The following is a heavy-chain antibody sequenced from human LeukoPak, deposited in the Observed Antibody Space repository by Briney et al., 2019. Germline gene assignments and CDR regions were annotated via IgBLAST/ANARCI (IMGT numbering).Heavy chain of an antibody. V-gene: IGHV1-69*01. Sequence: GSSVKVSCKASGGTFSSYAISWVRQAPGQGLEWNGGIIPIFGTANYAQKFQGRVTITADESTSTAYMELSSLRSEDTAVYYCARDPITVTTGGRYYYYGMDVWGKGTTVTVSS. CDR1: GGTFSSYA. D-gene: IGHD4-11*01. CDR2: IIPIFGTA. CDR3: ARDPITVTTGGRYYYYGMDV. J-gene: IGHJ6*04.